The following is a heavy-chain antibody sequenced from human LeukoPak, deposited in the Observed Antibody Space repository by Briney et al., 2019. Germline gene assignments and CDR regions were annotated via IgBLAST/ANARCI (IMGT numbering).Heavy chain of an antibody. D-gene: IGHD4-23*01. CDR2: MKPNSGNT. Sequence: GASVKVSCKASGGTFSSYAINWVRQATGQGLEWMGYMKPNSGNTGYAQKFQGRVTMTRDTSISTAYMELSSLTSEDAAVYYCATELRWKDHWGQGTLVTVSS. CDR3: ATELRWKDH. CDR1: GGTFSSYA. J-gene: IGHJ4*02. V-gene: IGHV1-8*02.